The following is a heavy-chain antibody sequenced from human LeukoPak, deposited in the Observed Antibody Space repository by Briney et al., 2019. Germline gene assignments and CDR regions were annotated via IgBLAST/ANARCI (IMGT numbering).Heavy chain of an antibody. J-gene: IGHJ4*02. D-gene: IGHD3-22*01. V-gene: IGHV1-46*01. Sequence: ASVKVSCKASGYTFTNYYLHWVRQAPGQGLEWMGVINPSGGSATYAQKFQGRVTMTTDTSTCTVYMEVSSLTSDDTAVYYCARVFYDSSGYHPYFDYWGQGTLVTVSS. CDR1: GYTFTNYY. CDR3: ARVFYDSSGYHPYFDY. CDR2: INPSGGSA.